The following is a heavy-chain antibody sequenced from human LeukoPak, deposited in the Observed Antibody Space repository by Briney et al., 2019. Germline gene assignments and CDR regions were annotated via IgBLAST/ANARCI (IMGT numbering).Heavy chain of an antibody. CDR3: ARVDTAMVSY. CDR1: GGSISSGGYS. J-gene: IGHJ4*02. Sequence: PSETLSLTCAVSGGSISSGGYSWSWIRQPPGKGLEWIGYIYHSGSTYYNPSLKSRVTISVDTSKNQFSLKLSSVTAADTAVYYCARVDTAMVSYWGQGTLVTVSS. D-gene: IGHD5-18*01. CDR2: IYHSGST. V-gene: IGHV4-30-2*01.